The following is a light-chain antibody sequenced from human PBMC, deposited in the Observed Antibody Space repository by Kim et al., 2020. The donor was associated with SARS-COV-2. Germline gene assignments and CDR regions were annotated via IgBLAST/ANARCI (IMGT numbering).Light chain of an antibody. CDR2: GAS. CDR3: QQYGTSPRT. Sequence: VLTQSPGTLSLSPGERATLSCRASQNVRNNYLAWYQQKPGQAPRLLVYGASGRATGIPDRFSGSGSGTDFTLTITRLEPEDVAVYFCQQYGTSPRTFGQGTKLEI. J-gene: IGKJ2*01. V-gene: IGKV3-20*01. CDR1: QNVRNNY.